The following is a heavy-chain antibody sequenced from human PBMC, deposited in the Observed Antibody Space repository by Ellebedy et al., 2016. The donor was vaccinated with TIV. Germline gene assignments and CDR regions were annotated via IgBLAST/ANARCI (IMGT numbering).Heavy chain of an antibody. CDR2: MKHDGSEI. Sequence: GGSLRLXCAASGFTFSRYWMSWVRQAPGKGLEWVANMKHDGSEIYYVDSVKGRFTISRDSAKNSVYLHMDSLRAEDTAVYYCAKESTYTAYNFDYWGQGILVTVAS. CDR1: GFTFSRYW. CDR3: AKESTYTAYNFDY. V-gene: IGHV3-7*01. J-gene: IGHJ4*02. D-gene: IGHD2-2*02.